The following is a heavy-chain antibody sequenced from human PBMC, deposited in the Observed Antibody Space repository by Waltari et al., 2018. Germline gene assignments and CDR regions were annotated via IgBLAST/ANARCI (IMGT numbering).Heavy chain of an antibody. CDR1: GFTFSSYA. Sequence: EVQLLESGGGLVQPGGSLRLSCAASGFTFSSYAMSWVRQAPGKGVEWVSVIYSGGSTYYADSVKGRFTISRDNSKNTLYLQMNSLRAEDTAVYYCAKDRFISVGATGDYWGQGTLVTVSS. J-gene: IGHJ4*02. V-gene: IGHV3-23*03. D-gene: IGHD1-26*01. CDR2: IYSGGST. CDR3: AKDRFISVGATGDY.